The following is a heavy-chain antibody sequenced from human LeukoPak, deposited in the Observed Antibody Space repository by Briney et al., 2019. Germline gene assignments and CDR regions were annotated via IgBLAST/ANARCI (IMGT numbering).Heavy chain of an antibody. Sequence: SQTLSLTCTVSVGSTSSGDYYWGWIPAPPGKSLECVGCIYSSGSASYNPPPTSLVTISVDTSKHQFSLKLSSVTAADTAVYYCTRGPVGELLSFLYYWGQGNLVTVSS. CDR2: IYSSGSA. D-gene: IGHD1-26*01. CDR1: VGSTSSGDYY. V-gene: IGHV4-30-4*08. CDR3: TRGPVGELLSFLYY. J-gene: IGHJ4*02.